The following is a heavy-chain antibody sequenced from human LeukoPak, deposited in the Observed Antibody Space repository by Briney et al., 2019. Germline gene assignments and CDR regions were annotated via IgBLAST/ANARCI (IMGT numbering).Heavy chain of an antibody. D-gene: IGHD1-1*01. CDR2: ITCYGDRT. V-gene: IGHV3-23*01. J-gene: IGHJ5*01. Sequence: PAGSLRLSCAPSGFTFSAYAMSWVRQAPGKGLEWVTSITCYGDRTYYAASVKGRFTISRDNSKNTLYLQLNSLRAEDTAVYYCAKDRSWIIDAWFDSWGQGTRVTVSS. CDR1: GFTFSAYA. CDR3: AKDRSWIIDAWFDS.